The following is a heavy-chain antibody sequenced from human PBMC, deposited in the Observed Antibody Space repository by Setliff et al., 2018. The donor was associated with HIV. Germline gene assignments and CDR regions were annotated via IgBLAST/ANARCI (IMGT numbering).Heavy chain of an antibody. CDR1: GFTFDDYG. J-gene: IGHJ3*02. V-gene: IGHV3-20*04. CDR2: INWNGGST. CDR3: ARGDFYDSSGYFTDAFDI. D-gene: IGHD3-22*01. Sequence: PGGSLRLSCAASGFTFDDYGMSWVRQAPGKGLEWVSGINWNGGSTGSADSVKGRFTVARDNAKNSLYLQMNSLRAEDTAVYYCARGDFYDSSGYFTDAFDIWGQGTMVTVSS.